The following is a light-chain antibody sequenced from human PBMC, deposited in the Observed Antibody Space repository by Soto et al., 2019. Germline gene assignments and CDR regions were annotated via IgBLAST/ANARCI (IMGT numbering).Light chain of an antibody. CDR1: SSDVGGYNY. Sequence: QSALTQPASVSGSPGQSITISCTGTSSDVGGYNYVSWYQHHPGKAPKLMIYDVSNQPSGVSNRFSGSKSGNTASLTISGLQAEDEADYYCSSYVSSSTPFYVFGAGTKVTVL. J-gene: IGLJ1*01. V-gene: IGLV2-14*03. CDR2: DVS. CDR3: SSYVSSSTPFYV.